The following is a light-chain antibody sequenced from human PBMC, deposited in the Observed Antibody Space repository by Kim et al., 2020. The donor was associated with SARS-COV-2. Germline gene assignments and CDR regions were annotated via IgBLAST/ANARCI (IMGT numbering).Light chain of an antibody. CDR2: GAS. CDR3: HQYNNWPLT. Sequence: EIVMTQSPATLSVSPGERATLSCRASQSVSSNLAWYQQNPGQAPRLLIYGASTRATGIPARFSGSGSGTEFTLTISSLQSEDFAVYYCHQYNNWPLTFGGGTKVEIK. V-gene: IGKV3-15*01. J-gene: IGKJ4*01. CDR1: QSVSSN.